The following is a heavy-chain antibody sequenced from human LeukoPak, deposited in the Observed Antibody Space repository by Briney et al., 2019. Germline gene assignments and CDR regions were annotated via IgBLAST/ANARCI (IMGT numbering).Heavy chain of an antibody. J-gene: IGHJ4*02. CDR2: VKNRGDGRTT. V-gene: IGHV3-15*07. D-gene: IGHD3-16*01. Sequence: GGSLRLSCAASGFTFSSNWMHWVRQAPGKGLEWVGRVKNRGDGRTTDYAAPVKGRFTISRDDSKRTVYLQMNSLKTEDTAVYFCTTEYYGGFDYWGQGTLVTVSS. CDR1: GFTFSSNW. CDR3: TTEYYGGFDY.